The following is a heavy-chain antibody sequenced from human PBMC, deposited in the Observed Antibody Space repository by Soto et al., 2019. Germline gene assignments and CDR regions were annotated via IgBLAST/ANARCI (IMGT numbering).Heavy chain of an antibody. J-gene: IGHJ6*03. CDR2: ISYDGSNK. Sequence: GGSLRLSCAASGFTFSSYGMHWVRQAPGKGLEWVAVISYDGSNKYYADSVKGRFTISRDNSKNTLYLQMNSLRAEDTAVYYCAKDKDPAAVLHYMDVWGKGTTVTVSS. CDR3: AKDKDPAAVLHYMDV. V-gene: IGHV3-30*18. D-gene: IGHD2-2*01. CDR1: GFTFSSYG.